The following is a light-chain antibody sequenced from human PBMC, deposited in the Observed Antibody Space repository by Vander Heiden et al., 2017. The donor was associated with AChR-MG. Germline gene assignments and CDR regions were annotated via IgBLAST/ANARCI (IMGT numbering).Light chain of an antibody. CDR2: NND. V-gene: IGLV1-47*02. Sequence: QSVLTQPPSPSGTPGQRVTISCSGSSSNIGSNFVYWYQQVPGTAPKLLIYNNDQRPSGVPDRFSGSKSGTSTSLAISGLRSDDEAHYYCASWDDSLSGVVFGGGTKLTVL. CDR1: SSNIGSNF. CDR3: ASWDDSLSGVV. J-gene: IGLJ2*01.